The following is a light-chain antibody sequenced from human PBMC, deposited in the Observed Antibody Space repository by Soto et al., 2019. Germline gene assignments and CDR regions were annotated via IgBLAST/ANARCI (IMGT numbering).Light chain of an antibody. Sequence: DIPLTQSPSFLSASVGDRVTITCRASQGIRSNLAWDQQRPGKAPELLIYGASTLRPGGATRLSGSGSGTEFTLTISSLQPEDFATYICQQLNTFPPLFTLGPGTKVDIK. CDR2: GAS. V-gene: IGKV1-9*01. J-gene: IGKJ3*01. CDR3: QQLNTFPPLFT. CDR1: QGIRSN.